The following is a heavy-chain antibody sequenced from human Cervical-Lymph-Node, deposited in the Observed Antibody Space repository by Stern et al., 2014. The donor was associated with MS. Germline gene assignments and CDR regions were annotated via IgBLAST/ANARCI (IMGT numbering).Heavy chain of an antibody. CDR1: GYTFTSYW. Sequence: VQLVESGPEVKRPGESLKISCQASGYTFTSYWIGGVRQMPGKGLEWVGVTFPGASYIRYSPPFQGQAPISADNSSSTAYLQWNNLKASDTAIYYCARQRYFDYWGQGTLVTVSS. CDR3: ARQRYFDY. CDR2: TFPGASYI. J-gene: IGHJ4*02. V-gene: IGHV5-51*01.